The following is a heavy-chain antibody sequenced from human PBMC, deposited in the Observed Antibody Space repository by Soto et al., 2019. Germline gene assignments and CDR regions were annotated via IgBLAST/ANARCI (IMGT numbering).Heavy chain of an antibody. CDR3: ARLSSGWSPFDY. V-gene: IGHV3-48*03. CDR1: GFTFSSYE. CDR2: ISSSGSTI. D-gene: IGHD6-19*01. Sequence: PVGSLRLSCATSGFTFSSYEMNWVRQAPGKGLEWVSYISSSGSTIYYADSVKGRFTISRDNAKNPLYLQMNSLRAEDTAVYYCARLSSGWSPFDYWGQGTMVTVSS. J-gene: IGHJ4*02.